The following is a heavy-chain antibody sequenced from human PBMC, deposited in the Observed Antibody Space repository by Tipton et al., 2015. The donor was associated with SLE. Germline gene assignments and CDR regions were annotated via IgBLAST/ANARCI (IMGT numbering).Heavy chain of an antibody. V-gene: IGHV4-59*11. CDR3: ASSYSSGWYNFDY. J-gene: IGHJ4*01. D-gene: IGHD6-19*01. CDR1: GGSISSHY. CDR2: IYYSGST. Sequence: TLSLTCTVSGGSISSHYWSWIRQPPGKGLEWIGYIYYSGSTNYNPSLKSRVTVSLDTSKNQFSLKVSSVTAADTAVYYCASSYSSGWYNFDYWGHGTLVTVSS.